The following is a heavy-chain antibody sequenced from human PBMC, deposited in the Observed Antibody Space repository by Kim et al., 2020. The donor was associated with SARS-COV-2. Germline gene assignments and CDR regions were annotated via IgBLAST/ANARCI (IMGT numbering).Heavy chain of an antibody. CDR2: ISLDGTTT. CDR3: TRRTTAAVGGGFDP. J-gene: IGHJ5*02. D-gene: IGHD6-13*01. V-gene: IGHV3-74*03. Sequence: GGSLRLSCAASGFTFSTYWMHWVRQAPGKGLVWVSRISLDGTTTTYADSVKGRFTISRDNARNMLFLQMNSLRAEDSAVYYCTRRTTAAVGGGFDPWGQGTLVTVSP. CDR1: GFTFSTYW.